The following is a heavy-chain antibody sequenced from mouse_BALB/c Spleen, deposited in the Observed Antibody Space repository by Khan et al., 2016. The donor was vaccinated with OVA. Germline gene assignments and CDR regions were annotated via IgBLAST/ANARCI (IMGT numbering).Heavy chain of an antibody. V-gene: IGHV14-3*02. CDR3: AYPLHLYAMDY. Sequence: VQAQQVGTELVRPGASVKLSCTAFGFNIKDTYMHWVKQRPEQGLEWIGRIDPANSYTKYDPKLQGKATITADTSSNTAYLQLSSQTSEDTVVYYGAYPLHLYAMDYWGQGTSVTVSS. CDR2: IDPANSYT. J-gene: IGHJ4*01. CDR1: GFNIKDTY.